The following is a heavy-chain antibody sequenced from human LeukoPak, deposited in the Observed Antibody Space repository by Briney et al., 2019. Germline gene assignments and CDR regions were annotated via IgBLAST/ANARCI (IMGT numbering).Heavy chain of an antibody. CDR2: IYYSGST. J-gene: IGHJ4*02. V-gene: IGHV4-59*12. D-gene: IGHD5-18*01. CDR1: GGSISSYY. Sequence: PSETLSLTCTVSGGSISSYYWSWIRQPPGKGLEWIGYIYYSGSTNYNPSLKSRVTISVDTSKNQFSLKLSSVTAADTAVYYCARGGRIQLWAPFDYWGQGTLVTVSS. CDR3: ARGGRIQLWAPFDY.